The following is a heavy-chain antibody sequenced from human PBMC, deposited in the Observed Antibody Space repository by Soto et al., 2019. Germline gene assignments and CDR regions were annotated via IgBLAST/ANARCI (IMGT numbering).Heavy chain of an antibody. D-gene: IGHD2-15*01. CDR3: AVGIDDVLAGQLDF. V-gene: IGHV4-31*03. J-gene: IGHJ4*02. Sequence: QMQLQESGPGLVKPSQTLSLTCSVSGGSIRSGGYYWSWIRQHPGKGLEWIGYIYYSGRSFYSPYLQTRISMSVDTSENHFSLKLSSVTAADTAVYFCAVGIDDVLAGQLDFWGQGILVTVSS. CDR2: IYYSGRS. CDR1: GGSIRSGGYY.